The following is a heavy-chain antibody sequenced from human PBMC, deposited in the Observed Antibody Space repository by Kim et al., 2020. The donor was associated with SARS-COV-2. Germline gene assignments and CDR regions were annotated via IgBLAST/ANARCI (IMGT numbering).Heavy chain of an antibody. Sequence: SVKVSCKASGGTFRNYAIGWVRQAPGQGLEWMGGIPPRVTTGTYAQKFQGRVTITADESTSTVYMDLSSLTSEDTAVYYCARVFSDYGWGISGRFDTWGQGTLVTVSS. J-gene: IGHJ5*02. CDR2: IPPRVTTG. CDR1: GGTFRNYA. V-gene: IGHV1-69*13. D-gene: IGHD4-17*01. CDR3: ARVFSDYGWGISGRFDT.